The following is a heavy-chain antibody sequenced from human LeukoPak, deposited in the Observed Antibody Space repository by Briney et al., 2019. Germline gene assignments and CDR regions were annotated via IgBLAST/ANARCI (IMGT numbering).Heavy chain of an antibody. CDR1: GFTFSSYD. CDR3: ARVRGGSGSSYAADAFDI. J-gene: IGHJ3*02. CDR2: VQYDGSNK. Sequence: GGSLRLSCAASGFTFSSYDMHWVRQAPGKGLEWVAFVQYDGSNKYYADSVKGRITISRDNSKNTLYLQMNSLRAEDTAVYYCARVRGGSGSSYAADAFDIWGQGTMVTVSS. V-gene: IGHV3-30*02. D-gene: IGHD1-26*01.